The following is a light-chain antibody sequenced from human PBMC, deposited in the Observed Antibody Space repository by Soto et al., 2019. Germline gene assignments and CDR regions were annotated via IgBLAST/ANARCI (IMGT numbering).Light chain of an antibody. CDR1: QSISTY. V-gene: IGKV1-39*01. J-gene: IGKJ2*01. CDR3: QQSYSVPNT. CDR2: AAS. Sequence: DIQMTQSPSSLSASVGDRVTITCRASQSISTYLNWYQQKPGKAPNLLIYAASNLQSGVPSRFSGSGSGTDFTLTISSLEIEDFATYYCQQSYSVPNTFGQGTKLEIK.